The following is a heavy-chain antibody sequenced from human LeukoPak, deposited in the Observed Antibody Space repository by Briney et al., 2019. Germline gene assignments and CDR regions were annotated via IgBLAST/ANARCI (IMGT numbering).Heavy chain of an antibody. J-gene: IGHJ4*02. Sequence: GGSLRLSCAASGFTFDDYGMNWVRQAPGKGLEWVSYISSSGSTIYYADSVKGRFTISRDNAKNSLYLQMNSLRAEDTAVYYCARAQYYYDSSGYSEHFDYWGQGTLVTVSS. CDR2: ISSSGSTI. CDR1: GFTFDDYG. CDR3: ARAQYYYDSSGYSEHFDY. D-gene: IGHD3-22*01. V-gene: IGHV3-48*04.